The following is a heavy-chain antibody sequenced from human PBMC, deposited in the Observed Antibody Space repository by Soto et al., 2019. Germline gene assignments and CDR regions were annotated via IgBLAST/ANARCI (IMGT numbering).Heavy chain of an antibody. V-gene: IGHV4-59*08. Sequence: SETLSLTCTVSGGSISSYYWSWIRQPPGKGLEWIGYIYYSGSTNYNPSLKSRVTISVDTSKNQFSLKLSSVTAADTAVYYCARHNDSNNYYYMDVGGKGTTVTVSS. J-gene: IGHJ6*03. CDR1: GGSISSYY. CDR3: ARHNDSNNYYYMDV. CDR2: IYYSGST. D-gene: IGHD3-3*01.